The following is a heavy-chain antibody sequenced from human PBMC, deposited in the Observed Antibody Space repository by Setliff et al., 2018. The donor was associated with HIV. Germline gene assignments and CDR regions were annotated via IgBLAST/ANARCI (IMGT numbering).Heavy chain of an antibody. D-gene: IGHD2-15*01. V-gene: IGHV4-39*07. CDR1: GGSISSSSYY. Sequence: KTSETLSLTCTVSGGSISSSSYYWGWIRQPPGKGLEWIGSIDYSGSTYYNPSLKSRVTISVDTSKSQFSLKLSSVTAADTAVYYCARKPGFCSGGGCRGYFDYWGQGTLVTVSS. J-gene: IGHJ4*02. CDR3: ARKPGFCSGGGCRGYFDY. CDR2: IDYSGST.